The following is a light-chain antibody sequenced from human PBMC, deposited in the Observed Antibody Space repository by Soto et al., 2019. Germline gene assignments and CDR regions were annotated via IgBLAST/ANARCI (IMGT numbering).Light chain of an antibody. Sequence: QSVLTQPASVSGSPGQSITISCTGTSGDVAGYNYVSWFQQHPGKAPKLMIFDVSNRPSGVSNRFSGSKSGNTASLTISGLQAEDEADYYCSSHSSSRILHVLGTGTKVTV. CDR2: DVS. CDR3: SSHSSSRILHV. CDR1: SGDVAGYNY. V-gene: IGLV2-14*01. J-gene: IGLJ1*01.